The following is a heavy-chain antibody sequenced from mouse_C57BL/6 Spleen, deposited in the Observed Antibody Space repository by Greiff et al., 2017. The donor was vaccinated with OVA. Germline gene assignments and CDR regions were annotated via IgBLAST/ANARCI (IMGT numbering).Heavy chain of an antibody. J-gene: IGHJ2*01. CDR3: ARDPSMVTTVRGYFDY. D-gene: IGHD2-2*01. CDR1: GYTFTSYW. CDR2: IYPGSGST. V-gene: IGHV1-55*01. Sequence: QVQLQQPGAELVKPGASVKMSCKASGYTFTSYWITWVKQRPGQGLEWIGDIYPGSGSTNYNVKFKSKATLTVDTSSSTAYMQLSSLTSEDSAVYYCARDPSMVTTVRGYFDYWGQGTTLTVSS.